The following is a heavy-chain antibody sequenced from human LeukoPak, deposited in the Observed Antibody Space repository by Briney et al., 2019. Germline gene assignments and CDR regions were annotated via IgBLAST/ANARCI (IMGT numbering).Heavy chain of an antibody. D-gene: IGHD1-26*01. CDR1: GFTFTTYA. Sequence: GGSLRLSCAASGFTFTTYAMSWVRQTPGKGLEWVSSTTGSGDSTYYADSVKGRFTISRDNSKNTLYLQMNSLRAEDTAVYHCARDGGSYLQPTDYWGQGTLVTVSS. J-gene: IGHJ4*02. CDR3: ARDGGSYLQPTDY. V-gene: IGHV3-23*01. CDR2: TTGSGDST.